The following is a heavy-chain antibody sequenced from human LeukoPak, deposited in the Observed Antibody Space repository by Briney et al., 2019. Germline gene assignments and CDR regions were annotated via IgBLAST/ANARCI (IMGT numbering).Heavy chain of an antibody. V-gene: IGHV4-39*02. CDR1: GVSLTRGRFG. CDR3: TRDRSCAGVRWPYHGFDY. D-gene: IGHD2-21*01. CDR2: IYYSGST. J-gene: IGHJ3*01. Sequence: SETQSPVSSPWGVSLTRGRFGCGWIRQPPGKGLDWIGTIYYSGSTYYNPSLKSRVTISVDTSRNQFSLNLSSVTSADTAVYYCTRDRSCAGVRWPYHGFDYWGQGTMVTVSS.